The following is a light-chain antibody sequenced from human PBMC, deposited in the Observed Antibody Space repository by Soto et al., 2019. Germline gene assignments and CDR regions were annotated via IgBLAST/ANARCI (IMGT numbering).Light chain of an antibody. CDR2: DVS. V-gene: IGLV2-14*01. CDR1: SSDVCGYNY. Sequence: QSVLTQPASVSGSPGQSITISCTGTSSDVCGYNYVSWYQQHPGKAPKLMIYDVSNRPSGVSNRFSGSKSGNTASLTISGLQAEDEADYYCSSYTSSSLYVFGTGTKVTVL. J-gene: IGLJ1*01. CDR3: SSYTSSSLYV.